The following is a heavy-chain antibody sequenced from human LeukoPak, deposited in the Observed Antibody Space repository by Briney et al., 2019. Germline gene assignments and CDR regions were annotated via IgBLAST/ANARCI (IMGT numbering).Heavy chain of an antibody. CDR3: ASGPPATSHFDY. V-gene: IGHV4-34*01. Sequence: MASETLSLTCAVYGGSFSGYYWSWIRQPPGKGLEWIGEINHSGSTNYNPSLKSRFTISVDTSKNQFSLKLSSVTAADTAVYYCASGPPATSHFDYWGQGTLVTVSS. D-gene: IGHD4-17*01. CDR2: INHSGST. J-gene: IGHJ4*02. CDR1: GGSFSGYY.